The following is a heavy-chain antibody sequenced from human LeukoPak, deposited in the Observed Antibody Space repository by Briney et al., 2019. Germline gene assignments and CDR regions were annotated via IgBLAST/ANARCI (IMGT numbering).Heavy chain of an antibody. CDR2: INHSGST. J-gene: IGHJ5*02. CDR1: GGSFSGYY. D-gene: IGHD4-17*01. CDR3: GRGDDYGDNWFDP. V-gene: IGHV4-34*01. Sequence: PSETLSLTCAVYGGSFSGYYWSWIRQPPGKGLEWIGEINHSGSTNYNPSLKSRVTISVDTSKNQFSLKLSSVTAADTAVYYCGRGDDYGDNWFDPWGQETLVSVSS.